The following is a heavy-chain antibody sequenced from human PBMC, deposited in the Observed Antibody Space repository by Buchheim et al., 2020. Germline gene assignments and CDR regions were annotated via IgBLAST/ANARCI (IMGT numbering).Heavy chain of an antibody. CDR1: GGSISSYY. Sequence: QVQLQESGPGLVKPSETLYLTCTVSGGSISSYYWSWIRQPAGKGLEWIGRIYTSGSTNYNPSLQRRFTMSVAPSKHQFSLKLSSVTAADTAVYYCARDSWFFGVVDSYGMDVWGQGTT. CDR2: IYTSGST. D-gene: IGHD2-21*01. V-gene: IGHV4-4*07. CDR3: ARDSWFFGVVDSYGMDV. J-gene: IGHJ6*02.